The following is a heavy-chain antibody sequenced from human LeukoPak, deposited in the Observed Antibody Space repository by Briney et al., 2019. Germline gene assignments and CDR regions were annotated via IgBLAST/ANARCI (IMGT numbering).Heavy chain of an antibody. V-gene: IGHV1-69*05. CDR3: ARAKIVVVPAALHNWFDP. CDR2: IIPIFGTA. CDR1: GGTFSSYA. J-gene: IGHJ5*02. Sequence: SVKVSCKASGGTFSSYAISWVRQAPGQGLEWMGGIIPIFGTANYAQKFQGRVTITTDESTSTAYMELSSLRSEDTAVYYYARAKIVVVPAALHNWFDPWGQGTLVTVSS. D-gene: IGHD2-2*01.